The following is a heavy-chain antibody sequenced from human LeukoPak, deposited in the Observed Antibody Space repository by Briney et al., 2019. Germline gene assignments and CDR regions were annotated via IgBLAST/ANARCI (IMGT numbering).Heavy chain of an antibody. CDR2: IIPILGIA. J-gene: IGHJ5*02. CDR1: GGTFSSYA. CDR3: ARGFGVPAGESGSEFDP. V-gene: IGHV1-69*04. D-gene: IGHD2-2*01. Sequence: SVKVSCKASGGTFSSYAISWVRQAPGQGLEWMGRIIPILGIANYAQKFQGRVTITADKSTSTAYMELSSLRSEDTAVYYCARGFGVPAGESGSEFDPWGQGTLVTVSS.